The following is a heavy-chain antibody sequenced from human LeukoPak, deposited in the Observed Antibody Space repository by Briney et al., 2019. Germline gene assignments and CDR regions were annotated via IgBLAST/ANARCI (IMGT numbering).Heavy chain of an antibody. J-gene: IGHJ4*02. D-gene: IGHD5-12*01. CDR3: ARFSGGYLYY. CDR2: IIPIFGTA. CDR1: GGTFNTYA. V-gene: IGHV1-69*13. Sequence: GASVKVSCKASGGTFNTYAINWVRQAPGQGLEWMGGIIPIFGTAKYAQKFQGRITITADESTSTAYMELRSLRSDDTAVYYCARFSGGYLYYWGQGTLVTVSS.